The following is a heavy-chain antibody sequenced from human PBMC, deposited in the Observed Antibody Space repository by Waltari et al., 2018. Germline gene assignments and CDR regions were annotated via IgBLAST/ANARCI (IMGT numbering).Heavy chain of an antibody. J-gene: IGHJ5*02. D-gene: IGHD2-15*01. CDR2: VRGDGRT. Sequence: QLQLQESGPGLVKPSGTMSLTCDVSGDSMTIHYWWSWVRQSPQKGLEWLGQVRGDGRTNFNPSFASRVDVSLDTSKSQFSLRLTSATAADTAVYFCARDRGRGLYLDTWGPGTLVTVSP. V-gene: IGHV4-4*02. CDR3: ARDRGRGLYLDT. CDR1: GDSMTIHYW.